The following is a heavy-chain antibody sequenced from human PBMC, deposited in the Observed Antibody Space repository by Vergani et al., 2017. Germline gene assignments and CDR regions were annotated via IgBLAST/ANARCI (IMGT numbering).Heavy chain of an antibody. CDR1: GYTFTSYY. V-gene: IGHV1-46*01. Sequence: QVQLVQSGAEVKKPGASVKVSCKASGYTFTSYYMHWVRQAPGQGLEWMGIINPSGGSTSYAQKFQGRVTMTRDTSTSTVYMELSSLRSEDTAVYYCAGDSRYCSSTSCYVGRDWFDPWGQGTVVTVSS. J-gene: IGHJ5*02. CDR3: AGDSRYCSSTSCYVGRDWFDP. D-gene: IGHD2-2*01. CDR2: INPSGGST.